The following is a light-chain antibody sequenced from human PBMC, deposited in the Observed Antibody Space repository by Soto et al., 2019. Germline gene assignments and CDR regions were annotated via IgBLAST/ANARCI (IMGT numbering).Light chain of an antibody. CDR1: QSVSSTY. CDR3: QQYGSSPRS. V-gene: IGKV3-20*01. J-gene: IGKJ1*01. Sequence: EIVLTQSPGTLSFSPGEKATLSCRASQSVSSTYLAWYQHKLGQAPRLVIYGASSKASGIPDRFSGSGSGTDFTLTISRLEPEDFAVYYCQQYGSSPRSFGQGTKVDIK. CDR2: GAS.